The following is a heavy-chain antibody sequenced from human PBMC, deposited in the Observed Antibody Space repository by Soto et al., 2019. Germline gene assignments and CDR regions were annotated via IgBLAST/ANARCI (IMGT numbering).Heavy chain of an antibody. J-gene: IGHJ4*02. D-gene: IGHD3-9*01. CDR3: AKDSGHYDILTVDY. V-gene: IGHV3-30*18. Sequence: QVQLVESGGGVVQPGRSLRLSCAASGFTFSSYGMHWVRQAPGKGLEWVAVISYDGSNKYYADSVKGRFTISRDNSKNTLYLQMNSLRAEDTAVYYGAKDSGHYDILTVDYWGQGTLVTVSS. CDR2: ISYDGSNK. CDR1: GFTFSSYG.